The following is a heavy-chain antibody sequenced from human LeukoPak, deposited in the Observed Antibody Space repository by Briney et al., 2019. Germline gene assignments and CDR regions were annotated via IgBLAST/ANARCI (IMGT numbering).Heavy chain of an antibody. Sequence: GGSLRLSCAASGFTFSSYGMHWVRQAPGKGLEWVAVVWYDGSNKYYADSVKGRFTISRDNSKNTLYLQMNSLRAEDTAVYYCAKLVDTAMVEDAFDIWGQGTMVTVSS. CDR3: AKLVDTAMVEDAFDI. CDR2: VWYDGSNK. CDR1: GFTFSSYG. D-gene: IGHD5-18*01. V-gene: IGHV3-33*06. J-gene: IGHJ3*02.